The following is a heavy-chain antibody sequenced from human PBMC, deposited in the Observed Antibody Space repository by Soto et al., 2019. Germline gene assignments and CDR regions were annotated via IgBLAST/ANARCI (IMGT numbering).Heavy chain of an antibody. J-gene: IGHJ4*02. Sequence: ASVKVSCKSSGYTFTNYGISWVRQAPGQGLEWMGWISAYNGNTNYAQNLQGRVTMTTDTSTRTAYMELRSLRSDDTAVYYCARVDVLRFLEWLIRGKGPLVTVSS. D-gene: IGHD3-3*01. V-gene: IGHV1-18*04. CDR1: GYTFTNYG. CDR2: ISAYNGNT. CDR3: ARVDVLRFLEWLI.